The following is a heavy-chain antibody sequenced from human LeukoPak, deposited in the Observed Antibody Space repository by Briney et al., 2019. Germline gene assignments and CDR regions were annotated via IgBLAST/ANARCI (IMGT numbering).Heavy chain of an antibody. CDR3: AKGEFLQA. CDR2: ISGSGGST. Sequence: PGGSLRLSCAASGFTFSSYAWVRPAPGKGLEWVSSISGSGGSTYYADSVKGRFTISRDNSKNTLYLQMNSRRAEDPALYYCAKGEFLQAGGAGTLVTVSS. D-gene: IGHD2-21*01. V-gene: IGHV3-23*01. CDR1: GFTFSSYA. J-gene: IGHJ4*02.